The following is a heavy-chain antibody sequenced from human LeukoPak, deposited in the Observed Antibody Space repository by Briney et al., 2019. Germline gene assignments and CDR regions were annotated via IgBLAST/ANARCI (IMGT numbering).Heavy chain of an antibody. J-gene: IGHJ4*02. CDR3: AKDKGIVVVPAAELDY. CDR2: ISRSGSTK. CDR1: GFTFSDYS. D-gene: IGHD2-2*01. V-gene: IGHV3-11*04. Sequence: GGSLRLSCAASGFTFSDYSMRWIRQAPGKGLEWVSSISRSGSTKYYADSVKGRFTISRDNSKNTLYLQMNSLRAEDTAVYYCAKDKGIVVVPAAELDYWGQGTLVTVSS.